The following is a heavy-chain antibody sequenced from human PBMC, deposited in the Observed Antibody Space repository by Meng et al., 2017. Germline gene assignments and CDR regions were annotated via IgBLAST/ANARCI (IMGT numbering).Heavy chain of an antibody. CDR3: ARAIAVSGTGRFEY. V-gene: IGHV1-18*01. D-gene: IGHD6-19*01. CDR2: ISAYNGNT. Sequence: VQLLRAGAEVTKPGAQVTASCKLSGYTFTSYGISRVRKAPGQGLEWMGWISAYNGNTNYAQKLQGRVTITRDTSASTVYMEVSSLRSEDTGVYYCARAIAVSGTGRFEYWGQGTLVTVSS. J-gene: IGHJ4*02. CDR1: GYTFTSYG.